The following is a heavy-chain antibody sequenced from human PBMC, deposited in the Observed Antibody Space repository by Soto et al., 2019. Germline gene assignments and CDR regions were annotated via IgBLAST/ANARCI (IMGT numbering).Heavy chain of an antibody. CDR1: GGSINGYY. D-gene: IGHD2-15*01. CDR3: TRGGDRAVAATFDY. Sequence: VQLQESGPGLVRPSETLSLTCTVSGGSINGYYRSWIRHTAERGLEWIGRIYTNGNTDYSPSLKSRVTMSVDTSRNQFSLNLNSMTAADTGVYYCTRGGDRAVAATFDYWGQGSPVSVSS. CDR2: IYTNGNT. V-gene: IGHV4-4*07. J-gene: IGHJ4*02.